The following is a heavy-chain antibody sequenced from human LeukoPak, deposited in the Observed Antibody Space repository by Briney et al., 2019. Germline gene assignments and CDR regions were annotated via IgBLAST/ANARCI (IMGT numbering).Heavy chain of an antibody. D-gene: IGHD3-22*01. Sequence: GGSLRLSCAASGFTFSDYYVSWIRQAPGKGLEWVSYISSSGSTIYYADSVKGRFTISRDNAKDSLYLQMNSLRAEDTAVYYCARMMYYYDSSGYWGYYFDYWGQGTLVTVSS. CDR1: GFTFSDYY. V-gene: IGHV3-11*04. CDR3: ARMMYYYDSSGYWGYYFDY. CDR2: ISSSGSTI. J-gene: IGHJ4*02.